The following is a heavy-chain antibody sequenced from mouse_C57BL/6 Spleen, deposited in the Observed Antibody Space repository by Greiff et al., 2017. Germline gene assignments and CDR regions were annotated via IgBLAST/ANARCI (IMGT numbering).Heavy chain of an antibody. J-gene: IGHJ3*01. CDR3: ARGSSGYGFAY. CDR1: GYTFTSYW. D-gene: IGHD3-2*02. CDR2: IYPSDSET. Sequence: VQLQQPGAELVRPGSSVKLSCKASGYTFTSYWMDWVKQRPGQGLEWIGNIYPSDSETHYNQKFKDKATLTVDKSSSTACMQIRSLTSEVSAVYYCARGSSGYGFAYWGQGTLVTVSA. V-gene: IGHV1-61*01.